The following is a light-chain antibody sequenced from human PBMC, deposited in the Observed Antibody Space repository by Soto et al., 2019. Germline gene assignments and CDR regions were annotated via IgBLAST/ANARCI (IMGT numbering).Light chain of an antibody. CDR3: QQRYNWPLT. V-gene: IGKV3-11*01. J-gene: IGKJ1*01. CDR1: QSVRNN. CDR2: EAS. Sequence: MMFTQSPATQSLSPGERATLSCRASQSVRNNLAWYQQKPGQAPRLLIYEASNRANGIPARFSGSGSGTDFTLTISSLEPEDFAVYYCQQRYNWPLTFGQGTKVDI.